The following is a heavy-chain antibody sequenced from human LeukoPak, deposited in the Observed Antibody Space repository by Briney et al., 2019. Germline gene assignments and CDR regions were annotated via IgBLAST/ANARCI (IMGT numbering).Heavy chain of an antibody. CDR3: ARKFYCGGGSCYSPWFDP. Sequence: GASVKVSCKASGYTFTGYYMRWVRQAPGQGLEWMGWINPNSGGTNCAQKFQGRVTMTRDTSISTAYMELSRLRSDDTAVYYCARKFYCGGGSCYSPWFDPWGQGTLVTVSS. V-gene: IGHV1-2*02. J-gene: IGHJ5*02. CDR2: INPNSGGT. CDR1: GYTFTGYY. D-gene: IGHD2-15*01.